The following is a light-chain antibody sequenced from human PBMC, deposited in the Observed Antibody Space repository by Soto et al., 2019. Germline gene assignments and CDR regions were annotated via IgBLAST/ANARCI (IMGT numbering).Light chain of an antibody. CDR2: RVI. Sequence: QSALTQPASVSGSPGQSITISCTGTSSDIGRYDYVSWYQQLPGKAPKLTIYRVINRPSGVSDRFSGSKSDNSASLSISGLQPEDEASYFCGSYTSATTGVFGGGTKLTVL. CDR3: GSYTSATTGV. V-gene: IGLV2-14*03. J-gene: IGLJ3*02. CDR1: SSDIGRYDY.